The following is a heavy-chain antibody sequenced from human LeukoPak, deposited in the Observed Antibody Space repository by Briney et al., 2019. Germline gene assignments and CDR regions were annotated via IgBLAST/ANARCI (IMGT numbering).Heavy chain of an antibody. Sequence: GGSLRLSCAASGFTFSSYGMSWVRQAPGKGPEWVSAISGSGGSTYYADSVKGRFTISRDNAKKSLYLQMNSLRVEDTGVYYCASWGEGALDNWGQGTLVTVSS. CDR3: ASWGEGALDN. CDR1: GFTFSSYG. D-gene: IGHD1-26*01. CDR2: ISGSGGST. V-gene: IGHV3-23*01. J-gene: IGHJ4*02.